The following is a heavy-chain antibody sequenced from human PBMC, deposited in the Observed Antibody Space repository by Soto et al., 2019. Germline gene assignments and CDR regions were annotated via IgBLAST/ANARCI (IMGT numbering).Heavy chain of an antibody. D-gene: IGHD3-3*01. CDR1: GGSFSGYC. J-gene: IGHJ4*02. CDR2: INHSGST. V-gene: IGHV4-34*01. CDR3: ARVRPYDFWSGYYAFDY. Sequence: SETLSLTCAVYGGSFSGYCWSWIRQPPGKGLEWIGEINHSGSTNYNPSLKSRVTISVDTSKNQFSLKLSSVTAADTAVYYCARVRPYDFWSGYYAFDYWGQGTLVTVSS.